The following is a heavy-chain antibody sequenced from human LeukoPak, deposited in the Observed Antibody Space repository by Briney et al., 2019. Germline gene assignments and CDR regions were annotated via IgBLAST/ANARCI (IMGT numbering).Heavy chain of an antibody. CDR3: AKDRVNSIAARPASWFDP. D-gene: IGHD6-6*01. CDR1: GFTFSSYW. CDR2: IKQDGSEK. V-gene: IGHV3-7*01. J-gene: IGHJ5*02. Sequence: GGSLRLSCAASGFTFSSYWMSWVRQAPGKGLEWVANIKQDGSEKYYVDSVKGRFTISRDNSKNTLYLQMNSLRAEDTAVYYCAKDRVNSIAARPASWFDPWGQGTLVTVSS.